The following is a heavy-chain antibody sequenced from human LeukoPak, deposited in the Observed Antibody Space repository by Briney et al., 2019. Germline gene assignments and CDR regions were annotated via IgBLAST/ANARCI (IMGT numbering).Heavy chain of an antibody. D-gene: IGHD6-13*01. CDR3: AREPLLIAAAVSGWFDP. CDR2: INPSSGGT. Sequence: ASVKVSCKASGYTFSGYYMHWVRQAPGQGLEWMGWINPSSGGTNYAQKFQGRVTMTRDTSISTAYMELSRLRSDDTAVYYCAREPLLIAAAVSGWFDPWGQGTLVTVSS. J-gene: IGHJ5*02. V-gene: IGHV1-2*02. CDR1: GYTFSGYY.